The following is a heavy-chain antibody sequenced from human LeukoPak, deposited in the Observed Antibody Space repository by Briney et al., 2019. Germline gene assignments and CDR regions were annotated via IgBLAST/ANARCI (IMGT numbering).Heavy chain of an antibody. CDR1: GDSISRYY. CDR3: ARHVYCSSTSCYYYFDY. D-gene: IGHD2-2*01. CDR2: IYYSGST. V-gene: IGHV4-59*08. J-gene: IGHJ4*02. Sequence: AETLSLTCTVSGDSISRYYWSWIRQPPGKGREWIGYIYYSGSTNYNPSLKRRVTISVATSKNQFSLKPSSVTAADTAVYYCARHVYCSSTSCYYYFDYWGQGTLVTVSS.